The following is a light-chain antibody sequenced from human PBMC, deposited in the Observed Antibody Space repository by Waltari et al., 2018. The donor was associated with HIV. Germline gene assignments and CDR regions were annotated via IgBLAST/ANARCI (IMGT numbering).Light chain of an antibody. CDR1: DTDFSLYKF. CDR2: DVD. V-gene: IGLV2-14*03. CDR3: ASFTGDNTVM. Sequence: SGLPGQSTTISCTGDDTDFSLYKFVSWYQQHSGKPPRLILYDVDSRASGVSDRFSGSMSGNTASLTISGLRAEDEGHYYCASFTGDNTVMFGGGTEVTVL. J-gene: IGLJ3*02.